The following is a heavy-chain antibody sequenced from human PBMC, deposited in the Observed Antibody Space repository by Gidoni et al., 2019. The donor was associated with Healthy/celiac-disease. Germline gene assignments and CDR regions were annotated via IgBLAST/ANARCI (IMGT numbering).Heavy chain of an antibody. J-gene: IGHJ4*02. CDR2: IYYSGST. CDR3: ARDNPSYYFDY. CDR1: GGSISSRGYS. Sequence: QLQLQESDPGPVTPSETLSLTGTVSGGSISSRGYSWGWIRQPPGKGLEWIGSIYYSGSTYYNPSLTSRVTISVDTSKNQFSLKLSSVTAADTAVYYCARDNPSYYFDYWGQGTLVTVSS. V-gene: IGHV4-39*07.